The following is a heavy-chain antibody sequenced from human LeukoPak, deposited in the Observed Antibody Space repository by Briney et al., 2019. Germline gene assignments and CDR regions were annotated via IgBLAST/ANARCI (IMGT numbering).Heavy chain of an antibody. J-gene: IGHJ4*02. CDR3: AKDLVVVPAASELDY. CDR2: FSRSGPDT. V-gene: IGHV3-23*01. Sequence: GGSLRLSCAASGFTFGSSAMSWVRQAPGKGPEWVSTFSRSGPDTYYADSVKGRFTIFRDNSKNTLYLQMNSLRAEDTAVYYCAKDLVVVPAASELDYWGQGTLVTVSS. D-gene: IGHD2-2*01. CDR1: GFTFGSSA.